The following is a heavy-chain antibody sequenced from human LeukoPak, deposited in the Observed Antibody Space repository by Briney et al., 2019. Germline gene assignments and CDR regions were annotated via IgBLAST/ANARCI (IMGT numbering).Heavy chain of an antibody. CDR3: ARDGDSGSYIDY. Sequence: SETLSPTWTVSGGSISSYYWSWIRQPAGKGLEWIGRIYTSGSTNYNPSLKSRVTMSVDTSKNQFSLKLSSVTAADTAVYYCARDGDSGSYIDYWGQGTLVTVSS. CDR1: GGSISSYY. D-gene: IGHD1-26*01. CDR2: IYTSGST. V-gene: IGHV4-4*07. J-gene: IGHJ4*02.